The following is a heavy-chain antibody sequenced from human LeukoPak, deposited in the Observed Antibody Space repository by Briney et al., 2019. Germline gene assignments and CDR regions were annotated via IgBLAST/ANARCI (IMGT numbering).Heavy chain of an antibody. CDR1: GGSIRSFDNY. D-gene: IGHD5-12*01. CDR3: ARETGIYSGYDWGIDY. V-gene: IGHV4-39*07. CDR2: IHYNGNT. J-gene: IGHJ4*02. Sequence: SETLSLTCTVSGGSIRSFDNYWVWIRQPPGKGLEWIGGIHYNGNTYYYPSLKSRVTISVDTSKNQFSLRLSSVTAADTAVYYCARETGIYSGYDWGIDYWGQGTLVTVSS.